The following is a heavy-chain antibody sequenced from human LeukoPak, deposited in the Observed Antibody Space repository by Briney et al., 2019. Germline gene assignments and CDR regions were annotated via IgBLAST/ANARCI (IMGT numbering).Heavy chain of an antibody. J-gene: IGHJ3*02. CDR1: GFTFSSYA. Sequence: GGSLRLSCAASGFTFSSYAMHWVRQAPGKGLEWVAVISYDGSNKYYADSVKGRFTISRDNSKNTLYLQMNSLRAEDTAVYYCAREVLITRIVVVIPGAFYIWGQGTMVTVSS. V-gene: IGHV3-30-3*01. D-gene: IGHD3-22*01. CDR2: ISYDGSNK. CDR3: AREVLITRIVVVIPGAFYI.